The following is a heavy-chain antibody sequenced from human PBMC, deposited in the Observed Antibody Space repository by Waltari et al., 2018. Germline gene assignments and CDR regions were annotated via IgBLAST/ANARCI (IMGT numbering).Heavy chain of an antibody. D-gene: IGHD6-13*01. CDR2: IIPIFGTP. J-gene: IGHJ5*02. CDR3: AREDSSSWYWFDP. Sequence: QVQLVQSGAEVKKPGSSVTVSCNASGGPFSNYVISWVRQAPGQGLEWMGGIIPIFGTPNYAQKFQGRVTIIADESTSTVHMELSSLRSEDTAVYYCAREDSSSWYWFDPWGQGTLVTVSS. V-gene: IGHV1-69*12. CDR1: GGPFSNYV.